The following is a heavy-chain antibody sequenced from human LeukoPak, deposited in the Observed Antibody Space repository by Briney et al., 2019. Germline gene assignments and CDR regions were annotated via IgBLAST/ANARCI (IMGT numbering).Heavy chain of an antibody. V-gene: IGHV4-4*07. Sequence: SETLSLTCTVSGGSISSYYWSWIRQPAGKGLEWIGRIYSTGSTNYNPSLKSRVTMSVDTSKNQFSLRLRSVTAADTAVYYCAREIASAGTAGFDFWGQGALVTVSS. CDR2: IYSTGST. CDR3: AREIASAGTAGFDF. D-gene: IGHD6-13*01. CDR1: GGSISSYY. J-gene: IGHJ4*02.